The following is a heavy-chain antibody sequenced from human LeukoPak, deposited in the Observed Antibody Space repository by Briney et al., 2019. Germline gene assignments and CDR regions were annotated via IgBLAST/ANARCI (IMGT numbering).Heavy chain of an antibody. D-gene: IGHD6-19*01. V-gene: IGHV3-23*01. CDR3: AKGSSGYFADL. J-gene: IGHJ5*02. CDR2: ISNDGGGI. Sequence: GGSLRLSCAASGFIFNNYGLIWVRQAPGKGLEWVSAISNDGGGIQYAAFVEGRFTISRDNFKKTLFLHMSSLRAEDTALYYCAKGSSGYFADLWGQGTLVTVSS. CDR1: GFIFNNYG.